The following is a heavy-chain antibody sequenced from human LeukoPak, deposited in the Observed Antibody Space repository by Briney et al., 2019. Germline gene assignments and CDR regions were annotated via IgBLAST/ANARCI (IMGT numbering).Heavy chain of an antibody. D-gene: IGHD6-6*01. Sequence: PGGSLRLSCAASGFTFSSYSMNWVRQAPGKGLEWVSSISSSSSYIYYADSVKGRFTISRDNAKNSLYPQMNSLRAEDTAVYYCARGTYSSSPPFDYWGQGTLVTVSS. CDR2: ISSSSSYI. CDR1: GFTFSSYS. V-gene: IGHV3-21*01. CDR3: ARGTYSSSPPFDY. J-gene: IGHJ4*02.